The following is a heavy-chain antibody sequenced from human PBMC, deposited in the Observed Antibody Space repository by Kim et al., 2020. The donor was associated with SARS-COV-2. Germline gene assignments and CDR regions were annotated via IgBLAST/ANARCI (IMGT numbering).Heavy chain of an antibody. CDR1: GYTFTSYA. D-gene: IGHD3-10*01. J-gene: IGHJ5*02. CDR3: ARVRVARITMVRGANWFDP. V-gene: IGHV7-4-1*02. Sequence: ASVKVSCKASGYTFTSYAMNWVRQAPGQGLEWMGWINTNTGNPTYAQGFTGRFVFSLDTSVSTAYLQISSLKAEDTAVYYCARVRVARITMVRGANWFDPWGQGTLVTVSS. CDR2: INTNTGNP.